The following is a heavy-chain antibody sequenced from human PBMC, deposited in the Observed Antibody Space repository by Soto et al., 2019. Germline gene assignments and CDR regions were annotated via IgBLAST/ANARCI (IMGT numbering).Heavy chain of an antibody. Sequence: LSLSKSASGFTVSDNFMNWVRPAPGKGLELISVIYSNGTRYYADSVKGRFTISRDNSKNTLHLQMSGLRAEDTAVYYCARGGPFYDLLTGYYRYNYYFDYWGQGTLVTVSS. CDR1: GFTVSDNF. CDR3: ARGGPFYDLLTGYYRYNYYFDY. J-gene: IGHJ4*02. D-gene: IGHD3-9*01. CDR2: IYSNGTR. V-gene: IGHV3-53*01.